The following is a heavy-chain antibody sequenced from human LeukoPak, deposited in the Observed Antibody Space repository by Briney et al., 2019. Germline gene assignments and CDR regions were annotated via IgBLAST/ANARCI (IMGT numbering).Heavy chain of an antibody. D-gene: IGHD3-22*01. Sequence: SETLSLACTVSGGSISRYYWSWIRQPPGKGLEWIGYISYTGSTTYNSSLKSRVTISLDTSQNQFSLKLTSVTAADTAVYYCARWHSYYDSSGYFYYFDYWGQRTLVTVSS. J-gene: IGHJ4*02. V-gene: IGHV4-59*12. CDR3: ARWHSYYDSSGYFYYFDY. CDR2: ISYTGST. CDR1: GGSISRYY.